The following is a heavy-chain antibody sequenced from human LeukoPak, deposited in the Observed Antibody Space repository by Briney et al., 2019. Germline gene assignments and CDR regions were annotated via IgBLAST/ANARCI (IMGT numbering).Heavy chain of an antibody. Sequence: GGTLRLSCAASGFTFSNYAMSWVRQAPGKGLDWFSDISGSGGSTYYADSVKGRFTISRDNSKDTLYLQMNSLRAEDTAVYYCAKTPRTYCGGDCYGYYFDYWGQGTLVTVSS. V-gene: IGHV3-23*01. J-gene: IGHJ4*02. CDR1: GFTFSNYA. CDR3: AKTPRTYCGGDCYGYYFDY. CDR2: ISGSGGST. D-gene: IGHD2-21*02.